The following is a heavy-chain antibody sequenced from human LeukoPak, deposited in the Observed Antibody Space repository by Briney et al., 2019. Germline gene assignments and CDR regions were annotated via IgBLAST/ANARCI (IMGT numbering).Heavy chain of an antibody. J-gene: IGHJ4*02. Sequence: PGGSLRLSCVASGFTFSSYGMHWVRQAPGKGLEWVAFIRYDGSNKYYADSVKGRFTISRDNSKNTLYLQMNSLRAGDTAVYYCTSVGFGPYYFDNWGQGTLVTVSS. CDR3: TSVGFGPYYFDN. D-gene: IGHD3-10*01. CDR1: GFTFSSYG. CDR2: IRYDGSNK. V-gene: IGHV3-30*02.